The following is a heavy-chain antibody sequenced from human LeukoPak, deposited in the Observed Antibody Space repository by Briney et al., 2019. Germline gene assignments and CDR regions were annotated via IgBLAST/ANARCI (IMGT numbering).Heavy chain of an antibody. Sequence: SETLSLTCTVSGGSISSGDYYWSWIRQPPGKGLEWIGYIYYSGSTYYNPSLKSRVTISVDTSKNQFSLKLSSVTAADTAVYYCARRIAAAGIIRWFDPWGQGTLVTVSS. J-gene: IGHJ5*02. CDR2: IYYSGST. CDR3: ARRIAAAGIIRWFDP. CDR1: GGSISSGDYY. V-gene: IGHV4-30-4*08. D-gene: IGHD6-13*01.